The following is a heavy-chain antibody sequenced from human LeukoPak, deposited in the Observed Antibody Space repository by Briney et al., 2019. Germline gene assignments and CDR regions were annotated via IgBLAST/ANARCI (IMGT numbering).Heavy chain of an antibody. CDR3: ARPNSSGWYAVDY. J-gene: IGHJ4*02. CDR2: IYPGDSDT. D-gene: IGHD6-19*01. Sequence: GEALKISCKGSGSSFPTYWIGWVRPMPGKGGEWRGIIYPGDSDTRYSPSFQGQVTISADKSISTAYLQWSSLKASDTAMYYCARPNSSGWYAVDYWGQGTLVTVSS. CDR1: GSSFPTYW. V-gene: IGHV5-51*01.